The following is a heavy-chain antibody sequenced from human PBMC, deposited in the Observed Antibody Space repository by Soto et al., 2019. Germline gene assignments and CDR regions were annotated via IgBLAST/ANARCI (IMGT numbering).Heavy chain of an antibody. V-gene: IGHV4-34*01. Sequence: SETLSLTCAVYGGSFLFYYWSWIRQPPGKGLEWIGEINHSGSTNYNPSLKSRVPISLDTSKNQFSLKLSSVTAADTAVYYCARGQYGMVRGVIIGAKKIFDYWGQGTLVTVSS. D-gene: IGHD3-10*01. J-gene: IGHJ4*02. CDR3: ARGQYGMVRGVIIGAKKIFDY. CDR1: GGSFLFYY. CDR2: INHSGST.